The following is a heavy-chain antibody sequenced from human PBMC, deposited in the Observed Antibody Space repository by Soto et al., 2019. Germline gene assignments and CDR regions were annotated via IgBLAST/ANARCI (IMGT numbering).Heavy chain of an antibody. D-gene: IGHD2-2*01. Sequence: ASVKVSCKASGGTFSSYAISWVRQAPGQGLEWMGGIIPIFGTANYAQKFQGRVTITADESTSTAYMELSSLRSEDTAVYYCARDQGYCSSTSCYHGMDVWGQGTTVTVSS. CDR1: GGTFSSYA. J-gene: IGHJ6*02. CDR2: IIPIFGTA. V-gene: IGHV1-69*13. CDR3: ARDQGYCSSTSCYHGMDV.